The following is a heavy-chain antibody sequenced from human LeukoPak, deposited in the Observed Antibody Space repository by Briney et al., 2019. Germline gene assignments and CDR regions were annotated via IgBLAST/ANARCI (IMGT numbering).Heavy chain of an antibody. CDR3: ARDPYYYGSGSYNSWFDP. CDR1: GFTFSSYD. J-gene: IGHJ5*02. D-gene: IGHD3-10*01. CDR2: INWNGGST. Sequence: GGSLRLSCAASGFTFSSYDMNWVRQAPGKGLEWVSGINWNGGSTGYADSVKGRFTISRDNAKNSLYLQMNSLRAEDTALYYCARDPYYYGSGSYNSWFDPWGQGTLVTVSS. V-gene: IGHV3-20*04.